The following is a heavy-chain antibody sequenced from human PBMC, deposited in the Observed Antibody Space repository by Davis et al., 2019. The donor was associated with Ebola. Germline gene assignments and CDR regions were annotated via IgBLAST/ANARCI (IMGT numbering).Heavy chain of an antibody. CDR1: GFTFSSYA. Sequence: GESLKISCAASGFTFSSYAMHWVRQAPGKGLEWVAVISYDGSNKYYADSVKGRFTISRDNSKNTPYLQMNSLRAEDTAVYYCARSRDVPLAVAGIYWGQGTLVTVSS. D-gene: IGHD6-19*01. J-gene: IGHJ4*02. V-gene: IGHV3-30-3*01. CDR2: ISYDGSNK. CDR3: ARSRDVPLAVAGIY.